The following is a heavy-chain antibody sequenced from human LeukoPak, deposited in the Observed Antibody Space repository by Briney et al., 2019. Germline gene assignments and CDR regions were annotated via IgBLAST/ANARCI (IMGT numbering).Heavy chain of an antibody. V-gene: IGHV4-34*01. Sequence: PSETLSLTCAVYGGSFSGYYWSWIRQPPGKGLEWIGEINHSGSTNYNPSLKSRVTMSVDTSKNQFSLKLSSVTAADTAVYYCARETGDPSTFGSSIYYFDYWGQGTLVTVSS. J-gene: IGHJ4*02. CDR1: GGSFSGYY. CDR3: ARETGDPSTFGSSIYYFDY. CDR2: INHSGST. D-gene: IGHD3-10*01.